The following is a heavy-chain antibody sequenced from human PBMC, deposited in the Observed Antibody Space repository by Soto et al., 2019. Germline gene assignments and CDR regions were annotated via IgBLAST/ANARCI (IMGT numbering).Heavy chain of an antibody. D-gene: IGHD1-1*01. CDR2: IYSGGST. CDR3: GKDIRSGSIDY. J-gene: IGHJ4*02. CDR1: GFTVSSNY. V-gene: IGHV3-66*01. Sequence: GGSLRLSCAASGFTVSSNYMSWVRQAPGKGLEWVSVIYSGGSTYYADSVKGRFTVSRDTSTNTVYLQMNGLRAEDTARYYCGKDIRSGSIDYWGQGTLVTVSS.